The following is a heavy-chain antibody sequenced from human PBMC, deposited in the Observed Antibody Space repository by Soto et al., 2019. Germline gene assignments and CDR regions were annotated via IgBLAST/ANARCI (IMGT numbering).Heavy chain of an antibody. Sequence: QVQLVESGGGVVQPGRSLRLSCAASGFTFSSYAMHWVRQAPGKGLEWVAVISYDGSNKYYADSVKGRFTISRDNSKNTLYLQMNSLRAEDTAVYYCARDTGLGGGHGTLVTVSS. CDR2: ISYDGSNK. CDR1: GFTFSSYA. CDR3: ARDTGLG. D-gene: IGHD5-12*01. V-gene: IGHV3-30-3*01. J-gene: IGHJ4*01.